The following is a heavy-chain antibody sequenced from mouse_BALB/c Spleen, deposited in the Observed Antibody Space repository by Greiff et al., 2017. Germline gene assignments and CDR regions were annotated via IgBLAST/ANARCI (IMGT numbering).Heavy chain of an antibody. CDR1: GFTFSSFG. J-gene: IGHJ2*01. Sequence: EVKLMESGGGLVQPGGSRKLSCAASGFTFSSFGMHWVRQAPEKGLEWVAYISSGSSTIYYADTVKGRFTISRDNPKNTLFLQMTSLRSEDTAMYYCAKGGGNTYFDYWGQGTTLTVSS. V-gene: IGHV5-17*02. CDR3: AKGGGNTYFDY. D-gene: IGHD1-1*02. CDR2: ISSGSSTI.